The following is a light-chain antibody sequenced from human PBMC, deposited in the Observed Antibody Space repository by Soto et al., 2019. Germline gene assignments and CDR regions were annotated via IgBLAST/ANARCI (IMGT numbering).Light chain of an antibody. CDR1: QSINAW. CDR2: DAS. V-gene: IGKV1-5*01. Sequence: IQMTQSPSTLSASVGDRVTLTCRASQSINAWLAWYQQKPGKAPKLLIYDASSLESGVPSRFSGSGSGTEFTLTISSLQPDDFATYYCQQYNSYSLTFGGGTKVDI. J-gene: IGKJ4*01. CDR3: QQYNSYSLT.